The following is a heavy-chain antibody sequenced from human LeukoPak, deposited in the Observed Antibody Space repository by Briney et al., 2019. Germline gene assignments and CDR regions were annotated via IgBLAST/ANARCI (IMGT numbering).Heavy chain of an antibody. CDR2: ISAYNGNT. CDR3: ARDRLPGYSSSWPFDY. V-gene: IGHV1-18*01. Sequence: ASVKVSCKASGYTFTSYGISWVRQAPGQGLEWMGWISAYNGNTNYAQKLQGRVTMTTDTSTSTAYMELRSLRSDDTAVYYCARDRLPGYSSSWPFDYWGQGTLVTVSS. D-gene: IGHD6-13*01. J-gene: IGHJ4*02. CDR1: GYTFTSYG.